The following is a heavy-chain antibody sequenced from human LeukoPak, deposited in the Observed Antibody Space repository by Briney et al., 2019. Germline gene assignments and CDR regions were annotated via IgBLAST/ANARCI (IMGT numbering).Heavy chain of an antibody. CDR1: GFTFSNYG. CDR3: AKDGSPSYLYSYYYYGMDV. V-gene: IGHV3-30*02. D-gene: IGHD2-2*01. J-gene: IGHJ6*02. CDR2: MWYVGSHK. Sequence: QPGGSLRLSWAASGFTFSNYGMDGVRQAPSKGLEWVAVMWYVGSHKSYADSVKARFTLSRDNSKNPLYLQMNSLRAEATAVHYCAKDGSPSYLYSYYYYGMDVWGQGTTVTVSS.